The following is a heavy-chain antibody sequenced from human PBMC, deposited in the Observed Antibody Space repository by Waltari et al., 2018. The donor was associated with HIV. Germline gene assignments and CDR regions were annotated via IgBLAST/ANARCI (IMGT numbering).Heavy chain of an antibody. CDR2: IYYTAHT. D-gene: IGHD2-21*01. Sequence: LQLKESGPGLVKPSDTLSLTCAVSGASMRSKNYYWAWIRQSPGERLEWIATIYYTAHTSFVPSLKNRTSITVDSSNTLLSLGLASVTAADTAIYYCARQHAYTSDAFSQASFFNYWGPGTLVTVSS. CDR1: GASMRSKNYY. V-gene: IGHV4-39*01. J-gene: IGHJ1*01. CDR3: ARQHAYTSDAFSQASFFNY.